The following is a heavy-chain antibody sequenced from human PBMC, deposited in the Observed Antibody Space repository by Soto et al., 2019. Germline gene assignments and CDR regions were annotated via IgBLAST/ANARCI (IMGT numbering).Heavy chain of an antibody. CDR2: ISGSGGST. D-gene: IGHD6-6*01. CDR3: AKWYSSSPRHLSYGMDV. Sequence: PGGSLRLSCAASGFTFSSYAMSWVRQAPGKGLEWVSAISGSGGSTYYADSVKGRFTISRDNSKNTLYLQMNSLRAEDTAVYYCAKWYSSSPRHLSYGMDVWGQGTTVTVSS. CDR1: GFTFSSYA. V-gene: IGHV3-23*01. J-gene: IGHJ6*02.